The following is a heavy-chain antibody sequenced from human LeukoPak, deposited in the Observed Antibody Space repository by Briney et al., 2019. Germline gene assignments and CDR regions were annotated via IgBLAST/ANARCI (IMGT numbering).Heavy chain of an antibody. CDR3: ARDSAGSGTNRYFDY. D-gene: IGHD3-10*01. CDR1: GYTFTGYY. CDR2: INPNSGGT. J-gene: IGHJ4*02. V-gene: IGHV1-2*02. Sequence: ASVKVSCKASGYTFTGYYMHWVRQAPGQGLEWMGWINPNSGGTNYAQKFQGRVTMTRDTSISTAYMELSRPRSDDTAVYYCARDSAGSGTNRYFDYWGQGTLVTVSS.